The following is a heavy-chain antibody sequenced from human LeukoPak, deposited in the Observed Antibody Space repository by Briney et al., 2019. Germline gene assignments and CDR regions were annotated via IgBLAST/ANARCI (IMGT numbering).Heavy chain of an antibody. CDR1: GGSISSYY. D-gene: IGHD2-21*02. CDR3: ARGAYCGGDCYLAAFDI. J-gene: IGHJ3*02. CDR2: IYYSGST. Sequence: SETLSLTCTVSGGSISSYYWSWIRQPPGKGLEWIGYIYYSGSTNYNPSLKSRVTISVDTSKNQFSLRLSSVTAADTAVYYCARGAYCGGDCYLAAFDIWGQGTMVTVSS. V-gene: IGHV4-59*01.